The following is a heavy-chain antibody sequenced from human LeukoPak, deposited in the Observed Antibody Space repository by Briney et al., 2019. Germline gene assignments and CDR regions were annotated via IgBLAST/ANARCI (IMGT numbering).Heavy chain of an antibody. V-gene: IGHV4-31*03. CDR3: AREPYSSGPIGY. CDR2: IYYSGST. J-gene: IGHJ4*02. D-gene: IGHD6-19*01. Sequence: PSQTLSLTCTVSGGSISSGGYYWSWIRQHPGKGLEWIGYIYYSGSTYYNPSLKSRVTISVDTSKNQFSLKLSSVTAADTAVYYCAREPYSSGPIGYWGQGTLVTVSS. CDR1: GGSISSGGYY.